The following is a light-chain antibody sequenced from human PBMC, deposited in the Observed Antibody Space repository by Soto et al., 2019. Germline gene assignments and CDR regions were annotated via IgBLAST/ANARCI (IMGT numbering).Light chain of an antibody. CDR1: SSDVGGYDY. J-gene: IGLJ2*01. CDR2: EVS. Sequence: QSALTQPASVSGSPGQSITISCTGTSSDVGGYDYVSWYQHFPGKAPKLIIYEVSNRPSGVSNRFSGSKSGNTASLTISGLQAEDEADYYCSSYTSSITVDLVFGGGTKVTVL. CDR3: SSYTSSITVDLV. V-gene: IGLV2-14*01.